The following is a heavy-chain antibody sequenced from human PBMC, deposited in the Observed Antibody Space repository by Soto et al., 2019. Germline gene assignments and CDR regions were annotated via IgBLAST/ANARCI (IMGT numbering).Heavy chain of an antibody. D-gene: IGHD6-13*01. Sequence: QTLSLTCAISGDSVSSNSAAWNWIRQSPSRGLEWLGRTYYRSNWYNDYAVSVKSRITINPDTSKNQFSLQLNSVTPEDTAVYYCAQAAGYISTWFFDYWGQGALVTVSS. CDR3: AQAAGYISTWFFDY. J-gene: IGHJ4*02. CDR1: GDSVSSNSAA. CDR2: TYYRSNWYN. V-gene: IGHV6-1*01.